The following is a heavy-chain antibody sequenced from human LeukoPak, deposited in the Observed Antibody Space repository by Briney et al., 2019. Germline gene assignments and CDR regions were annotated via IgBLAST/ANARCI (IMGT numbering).Heavy chain of an antibody. V-gene: IGHV4-39*01. D-gene: IGHD6-13*01. Sequence: SETLSLTCSVSGGSISRSSYYWGWTRQPPGKGLEWIGSNIGSTYYNPSLKSRVTISVDTSRNQFSLKLGSVTAADTAVYYCARHGSIATGAFTYWGQGTLVTVSS. CDR2: NIGST. CDR3: ARHGSIATGAFTY. CDR1: GGSISRSSYY. J-gene: IGHJ4*02.